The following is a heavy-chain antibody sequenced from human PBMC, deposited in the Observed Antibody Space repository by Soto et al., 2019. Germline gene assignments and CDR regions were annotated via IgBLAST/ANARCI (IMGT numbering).Heavy chain of an antibody. J-gene: IGHJ6*02. CDR3: ARVFPGSGWPYHYYGMDV. V-gene: IGHV3-7*01. D-gene: IGHD6-19*01. CDR1: GFTFSSYW. Sequence: EEQLVESGGGLVQPGGSLRLSCAASGFTFSSYWMSWVRQAPGKGLEWVANIKQDGSDKYYVDSVKGRFTISRDNAKSSLYLQTDCLGVEDTAVYYCARVFPGSGWPYHYYGMDVWGQGTTVTVAS. CDR2: IKQDGSDK.